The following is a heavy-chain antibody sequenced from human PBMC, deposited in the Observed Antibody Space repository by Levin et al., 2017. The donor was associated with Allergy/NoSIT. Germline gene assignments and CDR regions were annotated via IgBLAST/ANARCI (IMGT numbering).Heavy chain of an antibody. V-gene: IGHV3-15*01. Sequence: LSLPCAASGFPFRNAMMSWVRQAPGKGLEWVGRIKSRSDGGTTEYASPVKGRFTLSRDDSKNTLFLQMNSLKPEDSGVYYCATEEGSFYFWGRGTRVTVSS. CDR2: IKSRSDGGTT. CDR3: ATEEGSFYF. J-gene: IGHJ4*02. CDR1: GFPFRNAM. D-gene: IGHD3-10*01.